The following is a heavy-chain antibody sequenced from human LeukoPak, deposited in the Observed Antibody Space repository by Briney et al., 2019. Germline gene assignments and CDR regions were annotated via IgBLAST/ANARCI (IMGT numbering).Heavy chain of an antibody. D-gene: IGHD3-10*01. J-gene: IGHJ4*02. CDR3: AIALLLFSSDYFDY. CDR2: ISGSGGRT. Sequence: GGSLRLSCAASRFTFSNYAMTWVRQAPGQGLEWVSAISGSGGRTYYADSLKGRFTISRDNSKNTLYLQMNSLRAEDTAVYYCAIALLLFSSDYFDYWGQGTLVTVSS. CDR1: RFTFSNYA. V-gene: IGHV3-23*01.